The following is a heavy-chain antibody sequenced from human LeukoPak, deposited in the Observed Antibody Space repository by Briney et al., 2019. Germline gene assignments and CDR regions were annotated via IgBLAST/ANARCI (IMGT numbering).Heavy chain of an antibody. J-gene: IGHJ4*02. D-gene: IGHD5-18*01. Sequence: SETLSLTCAVSGYSISSGYYWGWIRQPPGKGLEWIGYIYYSGSTNYNPSLKSRVTISVDTSKNQFSLKLSSVTAADTAVYYCARDLGGYSYGGGLDYWGQGTLVTVSS. CDR2: IYYSGST. CDR1: GYSISSGYY. V-gene: IGHV4-61*01. CDR3: ARDLGGYSYGGGLDY.